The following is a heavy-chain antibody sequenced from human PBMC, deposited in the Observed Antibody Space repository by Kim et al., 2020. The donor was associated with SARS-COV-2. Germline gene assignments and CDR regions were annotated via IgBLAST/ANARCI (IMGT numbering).Heavy chain of an antibody. Sequence: NYAQKFQGRVTITADKSTSTAYMELSSLRSEDTAVYYCARAVQQGGYFDYWGQGTLVTVSS. J-gene: IGHJ4*02. D-gene: IGHD1-1*01. CDR3: ARAVQQGGYFDY. V-gene: IGHV1-69*04.